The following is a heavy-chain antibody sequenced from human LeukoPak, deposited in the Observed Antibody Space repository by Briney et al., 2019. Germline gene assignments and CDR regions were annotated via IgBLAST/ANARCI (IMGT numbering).Heavy chain of an antibody. CDR3: ARWVDSVAGLEYYFDY. CDR1: GYAFTSYG. J-gene: IGHJ4*02. V-gene: IGHV1-18*01. CDR2: ISAYNGNT. D-gene: IGHD6-19*01. Sequence: ASVKVSCKASGYAFTSYGICWVRQAPGQGLEWMGWISAYNGNTNYAQKLQGRVTMTTDTSTSTAYMELRSLRSDDTAVYYCARWVDSVAGLEYYFDYWGQGTLVTVSS.